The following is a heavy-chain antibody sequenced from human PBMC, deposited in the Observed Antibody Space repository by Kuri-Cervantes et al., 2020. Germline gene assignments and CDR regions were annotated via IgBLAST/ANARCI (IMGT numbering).Heavy chain of an antibody. CDR3: ASQPLSRYYYYYMDV. CDR1: GFTFSNSD. V-gene: IGHV3-19*01. J-gene: IGHJ6*03. D-gene: IGHD2-2*01. CDR2: VSWNGSRT. Sequence: GESLKISCAASGFTFSNSDMNWVRQAPGKGLEWVSGVSWNGSRTHYADSVKGRFIISRDNSRNFLYQQMNSLRPEDMAVYYCASQPLSRYYYYYMDVWGKGTTVTVSS.